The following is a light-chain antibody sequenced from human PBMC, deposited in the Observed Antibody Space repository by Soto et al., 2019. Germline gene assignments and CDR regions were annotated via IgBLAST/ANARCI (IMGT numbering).Light chain of an antibody. CDR2: GAS. J-gene: IGKJ1*01. CDR1: QRVTSRY. V-gene: IGKV3-20*01. CDR3: QQYGSAPWT. Sequence: EILLTQSAYTLLKSQRERATLSCRASQRVTSRYLAWYQQRPGRAPRLLIYGASSRATDIPDRLSGSGSGTDFTLTISRLEPEDFAVYYCQQYGSAPWTFGQGTKVDIK.